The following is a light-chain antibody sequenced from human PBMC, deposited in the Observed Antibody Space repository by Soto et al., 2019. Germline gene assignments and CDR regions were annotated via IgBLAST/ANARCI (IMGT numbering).Light chain of an antibody. CDR1: SSDVGDYNY. J-gene: IGLJ1*01. V-gene: IGLV2-8*01. Sequence: QSVLTQPPSASGSPGQSVTISCTGTSSDVGDYNYVSWYQQYPGKVPKLMIYEVSKRPSGVPDRFSGSKSGNTASLTVSGLRTEDEADYYCSSYAGNDNYVXGTGTKVTVL. CDR2: EVS. CDR3: SSYAGNDNYV.